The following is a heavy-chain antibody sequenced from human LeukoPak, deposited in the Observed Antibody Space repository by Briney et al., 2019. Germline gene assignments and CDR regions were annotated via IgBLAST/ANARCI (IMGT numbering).Heavy chain of an antibody. J-gene: IGHJ6*02. V-gene: IGHV3-23*01. CDR3: AKVMGRHYDFWSGYYSGDNYGMDV. CDR2: ISGSGGST. CDR1: GFTFSSYA. Sequence: GGSLRLSCAASGFTFSSYAMSWVRQAPGKGLEWVSAISGSGGSTYYADSVKGRFTISRDNSKNTLYLQMNSLRAEDTAVYYCAKVMGRHYDFWSGYYSGDNYGMDVWGQGTTVTVSS. D-gene: IGHD3-3*01.